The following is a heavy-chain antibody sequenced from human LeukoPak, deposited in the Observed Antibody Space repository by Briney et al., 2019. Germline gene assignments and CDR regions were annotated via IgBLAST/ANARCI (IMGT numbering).Heavy chain of an antibody. CDR3: ARHTYYYGSGSN. J-gene: IGHJ4*02. CDR2: IYYSGST. D-gene: IGHD3-10*01. Sequence: SETLSLTCTVSGGSISSYYWSWIRQPPGKGLEWIGYIYYSGSTNYNPPLKSRVTISVDTSKNQFSLKLSSVAAADTAVYYCARHTYYYGSGSNWGQGTLVTVSS. CDR1: GGSISSYY. V-gene: IGHV4-59*08.